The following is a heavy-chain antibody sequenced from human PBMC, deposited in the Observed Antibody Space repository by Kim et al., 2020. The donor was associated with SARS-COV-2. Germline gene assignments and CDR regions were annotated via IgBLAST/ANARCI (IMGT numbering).Heavy chain of an antibody. D-gene: IGHD1-26*01. CDR2: YDGGLK. Sequence: YDGGLKVYADSREGRSTISRDNTKNMIYLQIDSLRPEDTALYYCNSGSPGTWGQGTRVTVSS. J-gene: IGHJ5*02. V-gene: IGHV3-30*01. CDR3: NSGSPGT.